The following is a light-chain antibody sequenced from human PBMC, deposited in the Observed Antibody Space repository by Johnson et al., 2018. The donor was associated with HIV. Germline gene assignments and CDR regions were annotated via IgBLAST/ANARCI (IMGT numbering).Light chain of an antibody. V-gene: IGLV1-51*01. CDR2: DNT. CDR1: SSNIGNNY. CDR3: GTWDSSLSTEV. J-gene: IGLJ1*01. Sequence: QSVLTQPPSVSAAPGQKVTISCSGSSSNIGNNYVSWYQHLPGTAPKLLIYDNTKRPSGIPDRFSGSKSGTSATLGITGLQTGDEADYYCGTWDSSLSTEVFGTGTKVTVL.